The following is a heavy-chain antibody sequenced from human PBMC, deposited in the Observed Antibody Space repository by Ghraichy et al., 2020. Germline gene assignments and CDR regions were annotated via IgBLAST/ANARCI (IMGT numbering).Heavy chain of an antibody. V-gene: IGHV4-39*01. D-gene: IGHD3-16*01. J-gene: IGHJ4*02. Sequence: EALNISCAVSGGSISSSSYYWGWIRQPPEKGLEWIVSIEYSGSTYYNPSLKSRVAISVDTAKNEFSLRLSSVTAADTAVYYCARYIRMGDYHFDYWGQGALVTVSA. CDR3: ARYIRMGDYHFDY. CDR2: IEYSGST. CDR1: GGSISSSSYY.